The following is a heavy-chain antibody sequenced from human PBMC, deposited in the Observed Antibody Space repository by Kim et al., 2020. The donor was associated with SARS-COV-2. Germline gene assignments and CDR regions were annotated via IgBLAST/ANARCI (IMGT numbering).Heavy chain of an antibody. CDR2: IYYSGST. Sequence: SETLSLTCTVSGGSISSYYWSWIRQPPGKGLEWIGYIYYSGSTNYNPSLKSRVTISVDTSKNQFSLKLSSVTAADTAVYYCARDHGSGSLDAFDIWGQGTMVTVSS. V-gene: IGHV4-59*13. J-gene: IGHJ3*02. D-gene: IGHD3-10*01. CDR3: ARDHGSGSLDAFDI. CDR1: GGSISSYY.